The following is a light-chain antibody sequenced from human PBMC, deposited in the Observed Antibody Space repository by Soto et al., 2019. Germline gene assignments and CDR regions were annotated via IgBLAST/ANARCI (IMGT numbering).Light chain of an antibody. Sequence: QSALTQPACVSGSPGQSITISCTGTSSDVGAYNYVSWYQQHPGKVPKLIIHEVSNRPSGVSNRFSGSKSGNTASLTISGLQTEDEADYYCSSHGGSSPFYVFGTGTKLTVL. J-gene: IGLJ1*01. CDR1: SSDVGAYNY. CDR2: EVS. CDR3: SSHGGSSPFYV. V-gene: IGLV2-14*01.